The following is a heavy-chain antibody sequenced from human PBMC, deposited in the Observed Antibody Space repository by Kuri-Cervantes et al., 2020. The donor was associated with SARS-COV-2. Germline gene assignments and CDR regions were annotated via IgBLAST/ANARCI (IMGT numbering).Heavy chain of an antibody. D-gene: IGHD5-18*01. CDR3: TTVGTGYSYGFDYYGMDV. J-gene: IGHJ6*02. CDR1: GFTFRNAW. Sequence: GGSLRLSCAASGFTFRNAWMNWVRQAPGKGLEWVGRIKSKTDGGTTDYAAPVKGRFTISRDDSKNTLYLQMNSLKTEDTAVYYCTTVGTGYSYGFDYYGMDVWGQGTTVTVSS. CDR2: IKSKTDGGTT. V-gene: IGHV3-15*07.